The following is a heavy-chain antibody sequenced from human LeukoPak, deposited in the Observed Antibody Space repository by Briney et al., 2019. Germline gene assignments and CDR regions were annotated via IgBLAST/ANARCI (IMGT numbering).Heavy chain of an antibody. CDR1: GXSISSYY. J-gene: IGHJ5*02. Sequence: XETXSLTXTVSGXSISSYYWSWXRXXAGXXXXXXGRIYTSGSTNYNPSLRSRVTLSVDTSKNQFSLKLRSVTAADTAVYYCARVGGNSESYGWFGPWGQGSLVTVSS. V-gene: IGHV4-4*07. CDR3: ARVGGNSESYGWFGP. CDR2: IYTSGST. D-gene: IGHD4-23*01.